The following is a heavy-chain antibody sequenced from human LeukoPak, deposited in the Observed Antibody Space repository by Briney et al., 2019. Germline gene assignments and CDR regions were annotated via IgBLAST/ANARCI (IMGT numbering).Heavy chain of an antibody. D-gene: IGHD4-11*01. Sequence: PGGSLRLSCAASGFTFSSYSMNWVRQAPGKGLEWVSSISSSSSYIYYADSVKGRFTISRDNAKNSLYLQMNSLRAEDTAVYYCARDDYCGEDFDYWGQGTLVTVSS. CDR3: ARDDYCGEDFDY. CDR1: GFTFSSYS. CDR2: ISSSSSYI. J-gene: IGHJ4*02. V-gene: IGHV3-21*01.